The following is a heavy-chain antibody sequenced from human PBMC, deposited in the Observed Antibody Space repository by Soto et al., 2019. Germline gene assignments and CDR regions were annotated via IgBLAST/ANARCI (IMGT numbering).Heavy chain of an antibody. Sequence: QVQLVQSGAEVKKPGASVKVSCKASGYTFTSYGISWVRQAPGQGLEWMGWISAYNGNTNYAQKLQGRVTMTTDTSTSTAYVELRRLRSDDTAVYYCAREAVSVGYCSSTSCYGLDYYGMDVWCQGTTVTVSS. J-gene: IGHJ6*02. CDR2: ISAYNGNT. CDR1: GYTFTSYG. V-gene: IGHV1-18*04. D-gene: IGHD2-2*01. CDR3: AREAVSVGYCSSTSCYGLDYYGMDV.